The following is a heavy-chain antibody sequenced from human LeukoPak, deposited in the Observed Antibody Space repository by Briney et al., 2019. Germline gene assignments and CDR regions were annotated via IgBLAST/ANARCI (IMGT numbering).Heavy chain of an antibody. J-gene: IGHJ6*03. D-gene: IGHD3-10*01. Sequence: PGGSLRLSCAASGFTFSSYSMNWVRQAPGKGLEWVSSISSSSSYIYYADSVKCRFTISRDNAKNSLYLQMNSLRAEDTAVYYCARDLPSMVRGVIKNYMDVWGKGTTVTVSS. CDR3: ARDLPSMVRGVIKNYMDV. V-gene: IGHV3-21*01. CDR2: ISSSSSYI. CDR1: GFTFSSYS.